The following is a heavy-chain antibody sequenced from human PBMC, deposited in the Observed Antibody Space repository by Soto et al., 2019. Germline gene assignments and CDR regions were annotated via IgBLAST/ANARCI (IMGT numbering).Heavy chain of an antibody. CDR2: IYHSGST. V-gene: IGHV4-30-2*01. D-gene: IGHD6-13*01. J-gene: IGHJ5*02. CDR1: GGSISSDDNS. Sequence: KPSETLSLTCAVSGGSISSDDNSWSWIRQPPGKDLEWIGYIYHSGSTYYNPSLKSRVTMSVDRSKNLFYLELTSVTAADTAVYYCVRDVAAVGTDWFDPWGQGTLVTVSS. CDR3: VRDVAAVGTDWFDP.